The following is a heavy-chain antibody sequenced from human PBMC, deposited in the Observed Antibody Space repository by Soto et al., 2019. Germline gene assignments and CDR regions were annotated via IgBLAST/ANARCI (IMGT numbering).Heavy chain of an antibody. J-gene: IGHJ5*02. D-gene: IGHD6-19*01. CDR3: ARGRGRYSSGWSWFDP. V-gene: IGHV4-4*02. CDR1: GGTIRSPDW. Sequence: SETLSLTCGVSGGTIRSPDWWTWVRQPPGKGLEWIEEIFQSGSTNYTPSLESRVTISVDKSKNQFSLTLTSVTAADTAVYFCARGRGRYSSGWSWFDPWGQGILVTVSS. CDR2: IFQSGST.